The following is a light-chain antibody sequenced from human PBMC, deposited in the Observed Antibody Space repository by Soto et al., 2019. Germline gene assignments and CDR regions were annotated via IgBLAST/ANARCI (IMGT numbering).Light chain of an antibody. CDR2: GAS. Sequence: MMMTQSPATLSVSPGERVTLSCRTSHSVNSHVAWYQQKPGQAPSLLLYGASTRATGIPVRFSGSGFGTEFTLTISSLQSEDFAVYYCQQYKNRPLFGQGTRLEIK. J-gene: IGKJ5*01. V-gene: IGKV3-15*01. CDR3: QQYKNRPL. CDR1: HSVNSH.